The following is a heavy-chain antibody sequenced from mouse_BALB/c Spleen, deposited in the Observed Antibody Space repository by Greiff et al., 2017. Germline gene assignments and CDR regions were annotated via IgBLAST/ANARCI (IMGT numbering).Heavy chain of an antibody. V-gene: IGHV5-17*02. D-gene: IGHD2-3*01. CDR3: ARDDGYYNWFAY. Sequence: EVKLVESGGGLVQPGGSRKLSCAASGFTFSSFGMHWVRQAPEKGLEWVAYISSGSSTIYYADTVKGRFTIARDNPKNTLFLQMTSLRSEDTAMYYCARDDGYYNWFAYWGQGTLVTVSA. CDR1: GFTFSSFG. J-gene: IGHJ3*01. CDR2: ISSGSSTI.